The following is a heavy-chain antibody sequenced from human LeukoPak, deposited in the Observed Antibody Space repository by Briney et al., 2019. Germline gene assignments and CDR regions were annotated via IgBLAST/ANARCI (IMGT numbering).Heavy chain of an antibody. J-gene: IGHJ3*02. CDR3: AREINSATGYSNSWYLGDAFDI. CDR2: ISAYNGNT. CDR1: GYTFTSYG. V-gene: IGHV1-18*01. D-gene: IGHD6-13*01. Sequence: ASVKVSCKASGYTFTSYGISWVRQAPGQGLEWMGWISAYNGNTNYAQKLQGRVTMTTDTSTSTAYMELRSLRSDDTAVYYCAREINSATGYSNSWYLGDAFDIWGQGTMVTVSS.